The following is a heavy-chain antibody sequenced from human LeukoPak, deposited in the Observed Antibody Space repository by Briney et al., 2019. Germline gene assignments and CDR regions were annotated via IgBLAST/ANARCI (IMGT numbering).Heavy chain of an antibody. Sequence: PGGPLRLSCAASGLSWVRQGPARGLEWVSSIRGNGETFYADFVKGRFTLSSDSSRNTVYFQLNNLRVEDTAIYYCAKASWVSSTDAVRWGQGTLVTVSS. V-gene: IGHV3-23*01. CDR2: IRGNGET. CDR3: AKASWVSSTDAVR. CDR1: GL. D-gene: IGHD3-16*01. J-gene: IGHJ4*02.